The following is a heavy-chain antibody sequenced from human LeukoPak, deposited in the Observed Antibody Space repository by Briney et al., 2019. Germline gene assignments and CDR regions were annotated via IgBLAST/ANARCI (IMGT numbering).Heavy chain of an antibody. J-gene: IGHJ5*02. CDR3: ARAYSSSWDFNWSDP. CDR2: IYKARNT. CDR1: GGSISSTTYY. V-gene: IGHV4-39*01. D-gene: IGHD6-13*01. Sequence: SETLSLTCTVSGGSISSTTYYWAWIRQPPVKGLVWIGSIYKARNTNYSPSLKSRVFISVHTSNNQVSLSLSSVTAADTAVYFCARAYSSSWDFNWSDPWGQGTLVTVSS.